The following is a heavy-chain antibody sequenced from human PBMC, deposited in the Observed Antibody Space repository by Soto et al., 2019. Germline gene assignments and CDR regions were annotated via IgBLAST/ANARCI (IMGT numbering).Heavy chain of an antibody. CDR2: IYHSGSI. Sequence: SETLSLTCPVSGVSISSSTYYWGWIRQTPGKGLEWIGEIYHSGSINHNPSLKSRVTMSVDKSKNQFSLKMTSVTAADTGVYYCASKFGELLADAFDIWGQGTVVTVSS. D-gene: IGHD3-10*01. CDR3: ASKFGELLADAFDI. J-gene: IGHJ3*02. V-gene: IGHV4-39*07. CDR1: GVSISSSTYY.